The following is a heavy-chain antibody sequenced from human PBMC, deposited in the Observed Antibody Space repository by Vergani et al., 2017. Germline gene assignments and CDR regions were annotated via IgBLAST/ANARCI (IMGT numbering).Heavy chain of an antibody. V-gene: IGHV4-34*01. Sequence: QVQLQQWGAGLLKPSETLSLTCAVYGGSLSGYYWCWIRQPPGKGLEWIGEINKSVITNYNPSLKSRVTISVDTSKNQFSLKLSSVTAADTAVYYCARGMTYYDCVWGSYRSYYYYGMDVWGQGTTVTVSS. J-gene: IGHJ6*02. D-gene: IGHD3-16*02. CDR2: INKSVIT. CDR3: ARGMTYYDCVWGSYRSYYYYGMDV. CDR1: GGSLSGYY.